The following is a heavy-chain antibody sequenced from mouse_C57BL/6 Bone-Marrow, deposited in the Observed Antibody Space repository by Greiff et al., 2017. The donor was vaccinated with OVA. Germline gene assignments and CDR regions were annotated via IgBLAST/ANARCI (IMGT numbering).Heavy chain of an antibody. J-gene: IGHJ2*01. Sequence: VMLVESGPGLVAPSQSLSITCTVSGFSLTSYAISWVRQPPGKGLEWLGVIWTGGGTNYNSALKSRLSISKDNSKSQVFLKMNSLQTDDTARYYCARITNYYGSSYVGYYFDYWGQGTTLTVSS. CDR2: IWTGGGT. CDR3: ARITNYYGSSYVGYYFDY. CDR1: GFSLTSYA. D-gene: IGHD1-1*01. V-gene: IGHV2-9-1*01.